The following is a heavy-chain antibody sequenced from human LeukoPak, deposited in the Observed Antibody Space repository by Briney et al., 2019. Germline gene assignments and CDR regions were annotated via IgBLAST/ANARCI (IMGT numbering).Heavy chain of an antibody. V-gene: IGHV3-30*03. CDR1: GCTFSSYG. CDR2: ISYDGSNK. J-gene: IGHJ4*02. D-gene: IGHD3-10*01. CDR3: TTGASGYYGSGSYFVPFRY. Sequence: GGALRLSCAGSGCTFSSYGMHWVREAPGKGLEGVAVISYDGSNKYYADSVKGRFTISRDNSKNTLYLQMNSLKTEDTAVYYCTTGASGYYGSGSYFVPFRYWGQGTLVTVSS.